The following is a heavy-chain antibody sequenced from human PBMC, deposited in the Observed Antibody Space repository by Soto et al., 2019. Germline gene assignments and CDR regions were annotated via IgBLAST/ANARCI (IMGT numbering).Heavy chain of an antibody. D-gene: IGHD3-22*01. V-gene: IGHV4-39*01. Sequence: SETLSLTCTVSGGSISSSSYYWGWIRQPPGKGLEWIGSIYYSGSTYYNPSLKSRVTISVDTSKNQFSLKLSSATAADTAVYYCARTEYYYDSSGYSRYFDYWGQGTLVTVSS. CDR3: ARTEYYYDSSGYSRYFDY. CDR1: GGSISSSSYY. J-gene: IGHJ4*02. CDR2: IYYSGST.